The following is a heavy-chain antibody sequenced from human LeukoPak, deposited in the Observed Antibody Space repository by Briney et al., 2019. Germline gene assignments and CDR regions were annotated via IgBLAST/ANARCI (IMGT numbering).Heavy chain of an antibody. CDR3: ATVGAVAGRDYYYYGMDV. V-gene: IGHV1-24*01. CDR1: GYTLTELS. CDR2: FDPEDGET. J-gene: IGHJ6*02. D-gene: IGHD6-19*01. Sequence: ASVKVFCKVSGYTLTELSMHWVRQAPGKGLEWMGGFDPEDGETIYAQKFQGRVTMTEDTSTDTAYMELSSLRSEDTAVYYCATVGAVAGRDYYYYGMDVWGQGTTVTVSS.